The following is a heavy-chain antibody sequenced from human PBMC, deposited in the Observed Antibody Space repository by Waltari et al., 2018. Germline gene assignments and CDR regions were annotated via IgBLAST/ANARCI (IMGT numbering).Heavy chain of an antibody. J-gene: IGHJ4*02. D-gene: IGHD3-3*01. CDR2: IYHSGRT. V-gene: IGHV4-38-2*01. CDR1: GYSISSGYY. Sequence: QVQLQESGPGLVKPSETLSLTCAVSGYSISSGYYWGWIRQPPGKGLEGIGSIYHSGRTYYNPSLKSRVTISVDTSKNQFSLKLSSVTAADTAVYYCARLGPGITIFGVASDPILFDYWGQGTLVTVSS. CDR3: ARLGPGITIFGVASDPILFDY.